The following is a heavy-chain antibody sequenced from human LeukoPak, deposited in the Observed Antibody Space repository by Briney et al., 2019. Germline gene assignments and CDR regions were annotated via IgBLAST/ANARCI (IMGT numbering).Heavy chain of an antibody. D-gene: IGHD2-15*01. Sequence: PGGSLRLSCAASGFIFNNHGMYWVRQAPGKGLEWVAVIYDDGSKEYYADSVKGRFTISRDDSKKMVYLQMNSLRAEDSAVYYCGRDLRGGYLDYWGQGTLVTVSS. CDR2: IYDDGSKE. V-gene: IGHV3-33*01. CDR1: GFIFNNHG. J-gene: IGHJ4*02. CDR3: GRDLRGGYLDY.